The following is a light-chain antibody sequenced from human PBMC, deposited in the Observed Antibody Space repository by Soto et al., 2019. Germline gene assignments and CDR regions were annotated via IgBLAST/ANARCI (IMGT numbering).Light chain of an antibody. CDR1: SSDVGGYNY. CDR2: EGT. Sequence: QSVLTQPASVSGSPGQSITISCTGTSSDVGGYNYASWYQQHPGKAPKLMIYEGTKRPSGVSDRFSGSKSDNTASLTISGLQAEDEGDYYCCSYAGDYMFVFGTGTKVTVL. V-gene: IGLV2-23*01. CDR3: CSYAGDYMFV. J-gene: IGLJ1*01.